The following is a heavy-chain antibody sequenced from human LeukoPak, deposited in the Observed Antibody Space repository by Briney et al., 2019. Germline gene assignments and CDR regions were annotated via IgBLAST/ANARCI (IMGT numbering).Heavy chain of an antibody. CDR3: ARHIVGATLDY. V-gene: IGHV4-34*01. J-gene: IGHJ4*02. D-gene: IGHD1-26*01. CDR1: GGSFSGYY. CDR2: INHSGST. Sequence: SETLSLTCAVYGGSFSGYYWSWIRQPPGKGLEWIGEINHSGSTNYNPSLKSRVTISVDTSKNQFSLKLSSVTAADTAVYYCARHIVGATLDYWGQGTLVTVSS.